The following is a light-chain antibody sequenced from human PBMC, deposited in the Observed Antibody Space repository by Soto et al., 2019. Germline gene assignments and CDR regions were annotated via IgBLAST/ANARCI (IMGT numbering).Light chain of an antibody. J-gene: IGKJ4*01. Sequence: EIVLTQSPATLSLSPGERAALSCRASQSVSSYLAWYQQKPGQAPRLLIYDASKRAPGIPARFTGSGSGTDFTLTISRLEPEDFAVYFCQQRRVWRSTFGGGTKVDIK. V-gene: IGKV3-11*01. CDR3: QQRRVWRST. CDR1: QSVSSY. CDR2: DAS.